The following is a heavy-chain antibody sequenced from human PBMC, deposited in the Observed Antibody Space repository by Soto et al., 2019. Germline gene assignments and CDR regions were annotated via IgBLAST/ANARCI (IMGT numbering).Heavy chain of an antibody. J-gene: IGHJ4*02. V-gene: IGHV4-30-2*01. CDR2: IYHSGST. CDR1: GGSISSVGYS. CDR3: AAGGGLPRYY. D-gene: IGHD5-12*01. Sequence: QLQLQESGSGLVKPSQTLFLTCAVSGGSISSVGYSWSSIRQPPGKGLECIGYIYHSGSTYYNPSLKSRVTISVDRSMIQFSLKLSSVTAADTAVYYWAAGGGLPRYYWGQGTLVTVSS.